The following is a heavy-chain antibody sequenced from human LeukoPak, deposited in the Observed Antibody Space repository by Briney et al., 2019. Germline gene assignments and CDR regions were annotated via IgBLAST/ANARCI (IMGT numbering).Heavy chain of an antibody. D-gene: IGHD1-26*01. CDR2: LNSDGSVT. V-gene: IGHV3-74*01. CDR3: AKMGGGSYLFYFDY. J-gene: IGHJ4*02. Sequence: GGSLRLSCAASGFTFSLYWMHWVRQTPGKGLVWVSRLNSDGSVTTYADSVKGRFTISRDNAKSTLYLQMNSLRAEDAAVYHCAKMGGGSYLFYFDYWGQGTLVTVSS. CDR1: GFTFSLYW.